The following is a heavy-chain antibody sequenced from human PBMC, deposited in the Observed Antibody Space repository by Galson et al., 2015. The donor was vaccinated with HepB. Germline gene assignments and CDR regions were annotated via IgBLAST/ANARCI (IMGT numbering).Heavy chain of an antibody. J-gene: IGHJ4*02. D-gene: IGHD1-1*01. CDR1: GYTLTELS. CDR2: FDPEDGET. V-gene: IGHV1-24*01. CDR3: ATGGLERLFPPDWY. Sequence: SVKVSCKVSGYTLTELSMHWVRQAPGKGLEWMGGFDPEDGETIYAQKFQGRVTMTEDTSTDTAYMELSSLRSEDTAVYYCATGGLERLFPPDWYWGQGTLVTVSS.